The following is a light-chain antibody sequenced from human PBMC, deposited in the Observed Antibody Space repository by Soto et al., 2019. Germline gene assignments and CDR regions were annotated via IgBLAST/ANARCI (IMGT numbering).Light chain of an antibody. CDR2: GAS. J-gene: IGKJ1*01. CDR3: QQSYSRPPT. CDR1: QNIRSS. Sequence: LGGCPTATCXASQNIRSSLAWYQQRPGQAPRLLIYGASTRATGIPARFSGSRSGPDFTLTISSLQPEDFATYYCQQSYSRPPTFGQGTKVDTK. V-gene: IGKV3-15*01.